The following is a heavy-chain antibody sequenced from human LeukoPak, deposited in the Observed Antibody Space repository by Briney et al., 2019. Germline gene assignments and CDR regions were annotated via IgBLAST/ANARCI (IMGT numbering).Heavy chain of an antibody. V-gene: IGHV4-34*01. D-gene: IGHD2-15*01. CDR1: GGSFSGYY. Sequence: PSETLSLTCAVYGGSFSGYYWSWIRQPPGKGLEWIGEINHSGSTNYNPSLKSRVTISVDTSKNQLSLKLSSVTAADTAVYYCAREGVAAHDAFDIWGQGTMVTVSS. CDR2: INHSGST. CDR3: AREGVAAHDAFDI. J-gene: IGHJ3*02.